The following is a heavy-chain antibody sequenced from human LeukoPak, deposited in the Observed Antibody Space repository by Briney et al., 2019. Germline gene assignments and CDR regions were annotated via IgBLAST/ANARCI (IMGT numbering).Heavy chain of an antibody. CDR1: DGSLSGHY. J-gene: IGHJ4*02. V-gene: IGHV4-34*01. Sequence: SETLSLTCAVYDGSLSGHYWSWIRQTPGKGLESIGEINHSGSTNYNPSLKSRVTISVDTSKNQFSLKLSSVTAADTAVYYCARARTSGWYFSYYFDYWGQGTLVTVSS. CDR2: INHSGST. CDR3: ARARTSGWYFSYYFDY. D-gene: IGHD6-19*01.